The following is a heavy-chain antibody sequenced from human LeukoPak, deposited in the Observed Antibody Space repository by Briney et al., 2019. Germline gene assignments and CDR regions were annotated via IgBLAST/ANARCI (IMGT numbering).Heavy chain of an antibody. CDR1: GFTVSTYW. CDR3: AIYTTTRGWLDP. Sequence: GGSLRLSCAASGFTVSTYWMTWVRQAPGKGLEWVANIKEDGSQKYYVDPVKGRFTISRDNANNSLYLQMESLRAEDTAVYYCAIYTTTRGWLDPWGQGTLVTVSS. J-gene: IGHJ5*02. CDR2: IKEDGSQK. V-gene: IGHV3-7*01. D-gene: IGHD2-2*02.